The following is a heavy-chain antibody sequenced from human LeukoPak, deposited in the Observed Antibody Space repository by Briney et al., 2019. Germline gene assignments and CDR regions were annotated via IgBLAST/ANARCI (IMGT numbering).Heavy chain of an antibody. Sequence: QTGGSLRLSCAASGFTFSSYGMSWVRQAPGKGLEWVSAISGSGGSTYYADSVKGRFTISGDNSKNTLYLQMNSLRAEDTAVYYCAKGDNYYYYYMDVWGKGTTVTISS. CDR2: ISGSGGST. J-gene: IGHJ6*03. CDR1: GFTFSSYG. CDR3: AKGDNYYYYYMDV. V-gene: IGHV3-23*01.